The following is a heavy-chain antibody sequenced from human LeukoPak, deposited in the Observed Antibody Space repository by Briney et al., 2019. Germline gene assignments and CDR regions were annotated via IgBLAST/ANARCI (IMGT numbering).Heavy chain of an antibody. Sequence: GSLRLSCAASGFTLSSYWMHWVRQAPGKGLVWIGSIYYGGNTYYNPSLKSRVTISVDTSKNQFSLKLSSVTAADTAVYYCARDRRRFDYWGQGTLVTVSS. V-gene: IGHV4-39*07. CDR1: GFTLSSYW. J-gene: IGHJ4*02. CDR2: IYYGGNT. CDR3: ARDRRRFDY.